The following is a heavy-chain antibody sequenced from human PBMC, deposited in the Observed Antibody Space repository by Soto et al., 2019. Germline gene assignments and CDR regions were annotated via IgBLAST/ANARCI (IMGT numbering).Heavy chain of an antibody. D-gene: IGHD3-10*01. J-gene: IGHJ1*01. CDR3: ATDLGVALAPLSILYFQQ. Sequence: GASVKVFCKVSGYSLNELCMHWVRQPPGKGLEWIGGFDPEEGKMIYAQNFQGRVTMTEDTSTDTAYMELNSLTSEDTAIYYCATDLGVALAPLSILYFQQWGQGTVVTVSS. V-gene: IGHV1-24*01. CDR2: FDPEEGKM. CDR1: GYSLNELC.